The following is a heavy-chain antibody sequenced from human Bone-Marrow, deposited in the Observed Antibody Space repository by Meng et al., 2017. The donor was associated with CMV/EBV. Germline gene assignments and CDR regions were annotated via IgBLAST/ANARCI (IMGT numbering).Heavy chain of an antibody. Sequence: ASVKVSCKASGYTFTSYYMHWVRQAPGQGLEWMGWINPNSGGTNYAQKFQGRVTMTRDTSISTAYMELSRLRSDDTAVYYCARGWSYHNWNMATSFDPWGQGTLVTVSS. D-gene: IGHD1/OR15-1a*01. J-gene: IGHJ5*02. V-gene: IGHV1-2*02. CDR2: INPNSGGT. CDR1: GYTFTSYY. CDR3: ARGWSYHNWNMATSFDP.